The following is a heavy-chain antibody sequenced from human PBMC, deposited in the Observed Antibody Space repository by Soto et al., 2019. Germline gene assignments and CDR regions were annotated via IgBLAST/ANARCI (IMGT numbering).Heavy chain of an antibody. D-gene: IGHD6-13*01. CDR2: ISAYNGNT. J-gene: IGHJ4*02. Sequence: QVQLVQSGAEVKNPGASVKVSCKSSGYTFTSYGISGVRQAPGQGLLWMGWISAYNGNTNYAQKLQGSVTLTTDTSTSTAYMELRSLGSDATAVYYCAREAAAGKKGYFDYWGQGTLVTVSS. CDR1: GYTFTSYG. CDR3: AREAAAGKKGYFDY. V-gene: IGHV1-18*01.